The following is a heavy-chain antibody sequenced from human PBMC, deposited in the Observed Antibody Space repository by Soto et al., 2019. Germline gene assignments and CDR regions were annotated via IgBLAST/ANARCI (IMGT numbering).Heavy chain of an antibody. Sequence: QVQLQESGPGLVKPSETLSLTCTVSGGSISSYYWSWIRQPPGKGLEWIGYIYYSGSTNYNPSLKSRVTISVDTSKNQFSLKLSSVTAADTAVYYCARGFTPWDYWGQGTLVTVSS. J-gene: IGHJ4*02. CDR3: ARGFTPWDY. CDR2: IYYSGST. D-gene: IGHD3-16*01. CDR1: GGSISSYY. V-gene: IGHV4-59*01.